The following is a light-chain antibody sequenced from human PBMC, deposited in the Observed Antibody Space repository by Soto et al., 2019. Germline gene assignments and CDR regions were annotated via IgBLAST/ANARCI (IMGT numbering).Light chain of an antibody. Sequence: DIQMTQSPSTLSASVGDRVTITCRASQTISSWLAWYQQKPGKAPKLLIFDTSILESGVPSRFSGSGSGTDFTLSFSSLQPDDFGTYYCQQYNDYSYTFGQGTKLEIK. J-gene: IGKJ2*01. CDR2: DTS. V-gene: IGKV1-5*01. CDR3: QQYNDYSYT. CDR1: QTISSW.